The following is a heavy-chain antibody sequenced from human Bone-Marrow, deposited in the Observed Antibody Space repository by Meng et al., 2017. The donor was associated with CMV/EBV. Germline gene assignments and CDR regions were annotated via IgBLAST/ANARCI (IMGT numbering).Heavy chain of an antibody. CDR1: GFIFDDYG. CDR2: INWNGEST. CDR3: ARTQWLPTPQYYYHYFGMAV. V-gene: IGHV3-20*04. D-gene: IGHD5-12*01. J-gene: IGHJ6*02. Sequence: ETLSLTCEASGFIFDDYGMSWVRQASGKGLEWVSGINWNGESTGYADSVQGRFTISRDNARNSLYLQLNSLRAEDTALYYCARTQWLPTPQYYYHYFGMAVWGQGTTVTVSS.